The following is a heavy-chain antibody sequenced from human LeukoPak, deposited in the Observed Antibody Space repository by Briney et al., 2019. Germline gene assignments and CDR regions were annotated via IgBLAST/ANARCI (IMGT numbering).Heavy chain of an antibody. Sequence: SETLSLTCAVSGYSISSCYYWGWIRQPPGKGPEWIGSFYHSGSNYYNPSPKSRITISVDTPKNQFSLRLSSVTAADTAVYYCARASGVWGSDPFVLDPWGQGTLVTVSS. CDR1: GYSISSCYY. D-gene: IGHD3-16*01. CDR3: ARASGVWGSDPFVLDP. V-gene: IGHV4-38-2*01. J-gene: IGHJ5*02. CDR2: FYHSGSN.